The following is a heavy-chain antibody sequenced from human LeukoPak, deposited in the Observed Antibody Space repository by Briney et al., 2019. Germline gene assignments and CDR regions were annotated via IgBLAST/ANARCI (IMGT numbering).Heavy chain of an antibody. V-gene: IGHV3-23*01. CDR2: IGGSGGSI. D-gene: IGHD1-26*01. J-gene: IGHJ3*02. Sequence: SGGSLRLSCAASGFTFSDYAMSWVCQALGKGLDWVSVIGGSGGSIYYADSVKGRFTVSRDNSKNTLYLQMNSLRAEDTAVYYCAKDPFSGRMGAFDIWGQGTMVTVSS. CDR3: AKDPFSGRMGAFDI. CDR1: GFTFSDYA.